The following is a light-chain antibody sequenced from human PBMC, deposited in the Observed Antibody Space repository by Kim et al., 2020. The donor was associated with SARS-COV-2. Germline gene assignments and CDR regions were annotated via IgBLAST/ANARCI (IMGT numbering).Light chain of an antibody. CDR3: QQYYTTPIT. CDR1: RSVLSSANNRNY. J-gene: IGKJ5*01. V-gene: IGKV4-1*01. Sequence: PTITCKSSRSVLSSANNRNYLSWHQQKPGQPPRLLIYGASSRKSGVPDRFGGSVSGTDFTLTISSLQAEDVAVYYCQQYYTTPITFGQGTRLEIK. CDR2: GAS.